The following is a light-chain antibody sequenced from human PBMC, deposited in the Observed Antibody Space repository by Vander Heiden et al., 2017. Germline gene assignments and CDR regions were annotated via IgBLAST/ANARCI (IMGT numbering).Light chain of an antibody. J-gene: IGKJ5*01. CDR2: GAS. Sequence: EMVLTQPPGTLSLSRGERATLSCRASQSVSSNYLAWYQQKPGQAPRLLIYGASSRATGIPDRFSGSGSGTDFTLTVSRLEPEDFAVYYCQQYGSSPPITFGQGTRLEIK. CDR3: QQYGSSPPIT. V-gene: IGKV3-20*01. CDR1: QSVSSNY.